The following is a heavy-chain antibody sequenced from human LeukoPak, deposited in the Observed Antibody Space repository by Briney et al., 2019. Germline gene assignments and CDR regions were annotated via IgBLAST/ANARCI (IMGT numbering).Heavy chain of an antibody. CDR2: IIPIFGTA. CDR3: ARDHDSGPIWFDP. V-gene: IGHV1-69*13. Sequence: ASVKVSCKASGGTFSSYAISWVRQAPGQGLEWMGGIIPIFGTANYAQKFQGRVTVTADESTSTAYMELSSLRPEDTAVYYCARDHDSGPIWFDPWGQGTLVTVSS. CDR1: GGTFSSYA. D-gene: IGHD3-22*01. J-gene: IGHJ5*02.